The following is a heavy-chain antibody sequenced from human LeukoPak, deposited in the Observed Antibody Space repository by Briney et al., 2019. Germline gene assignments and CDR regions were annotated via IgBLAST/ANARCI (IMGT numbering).Heavy chain of an antibody. CDR1: GFTFSSYA. J-gene: IGHJ5*02. Sequence: PGGSLRLSCAASGFTFSSYAMSWVRQAPGKGLEWVSAISGSGGSTYYADSVKGRFTISRDNSKNTLYLQMNSLRAEDTAVYYCAKPRGASTYYDLWSDGWFDPWGQGTLVTVSS. CDR2: ISGSGGST. D-gene: IGHD3-3*01. CDR3: AKPRGASTYYDLWSDGWFDP. V-gene: IGHV3-23*01.